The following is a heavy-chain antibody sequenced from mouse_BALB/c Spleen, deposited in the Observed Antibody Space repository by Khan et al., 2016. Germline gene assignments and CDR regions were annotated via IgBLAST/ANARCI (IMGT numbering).Heavy chain of an antibody. CDR2: INPYNDGT. V-gene: IGHV1S136*01. J-gene: IGHJ4*01. Sequence: VQLQQSGPELVKPGASVKMSCKASGYTFTSYVMHWVKQKPGQGLEWIGYINPYNDGTKYNEKFKCKATLTSDKSSSTAYMELSSLTSEDSAVYYCAREGRRGAMDYWCQGTSVTVSS. CDR1: GYTFTSYV. CDR3: AREGRRGAMDY.